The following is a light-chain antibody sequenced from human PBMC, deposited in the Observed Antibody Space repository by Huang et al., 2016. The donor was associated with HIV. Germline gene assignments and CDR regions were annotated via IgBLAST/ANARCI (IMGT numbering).Light chain of an antibody. J-gene: IGKJ5*01. V-gene: IGKV2-28*01. CDR1: QSLLPSNGDNY. Sequence: DIVMTQSPLSLPVTPGEPASISCRSSQSLLPSNGDNYLDWYLQKPGQSPQLLIYLGSNRASWVPDRFSGSGTGTEFTLKISRGEAEDVGVYYCMQALQTPITFGQGTRLEIK. CDR3: MQALQTPIT. CDR2: LGS.